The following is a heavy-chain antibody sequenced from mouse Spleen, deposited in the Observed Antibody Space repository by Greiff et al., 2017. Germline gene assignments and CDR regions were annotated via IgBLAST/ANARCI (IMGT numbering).Heavy chain of an antibody. Sequence: EVQLVESGGDLVKPGGSLKLSCAASGFTFSSYGMSWVRQTPDKRLEWVATISSSGSYTFYPDSVKGRFTISRDNAKNTLYLQMSSLKSEDTAMYYCARHTNSYWYFDVWGTGTTVTVSS. CDR2: ISSSGSYT. V-gene: IGHV5-6*01. D-gene: IGHD4-1*01. CDR3: ARHTNSYWYFDV. CDR1: GFTFSSYG. J-gene: IGHJ1*03.